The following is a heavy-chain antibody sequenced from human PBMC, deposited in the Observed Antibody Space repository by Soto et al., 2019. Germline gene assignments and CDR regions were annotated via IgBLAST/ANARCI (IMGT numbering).Heavy chain of an antibody. CDR2: IYYSGST. J-gene: IGHJ5*02. V-gene: IGHV4-31*03. Sequence: SETLSLTCTVSGGSISSGGYYWSWILQHPGKGLEWIGYIYYSGSTYYNPSLKSRVTISVDTSKNQFSLKLSSVTAADTAVYSCARDKITTVTPGGRWFDPGGQGTRVTVSS. CDR3: ARDKITTVTPGGRWFDP. CDR1: GGSISSGGYY. D-gene: IGHD4-17*01.